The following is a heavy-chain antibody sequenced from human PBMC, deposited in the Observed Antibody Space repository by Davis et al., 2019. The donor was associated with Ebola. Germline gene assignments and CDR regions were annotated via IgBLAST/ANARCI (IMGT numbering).Heavy chain of an antibody. CDR3: AKDQDTTMIVVVINYFDY. J-gene: IGHJ4*02. D-gene: IGHD3-22*01. Sequence: GGSLRLSCAASGFTFSSYGMHWVRQAPGKGLEWVAVIWYDGSNKYYADSVKGRFTISRDNSKNTLYLQMNSLRAEDTAVYYCAKDQDTTMIVVVINYFDYWGQGTLVTVSS. CDR2: IWYDGSNK. V-gene: IGHV3-33*06. CDR1: GFTFSSYG.